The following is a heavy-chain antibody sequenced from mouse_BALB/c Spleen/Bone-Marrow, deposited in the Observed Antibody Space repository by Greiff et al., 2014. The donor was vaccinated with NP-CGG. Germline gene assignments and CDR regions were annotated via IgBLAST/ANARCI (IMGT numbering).Heavy chain of an antibody. CDR1: GYSFTGYY. J-gene: IGHJ1*01. V-gene: IGHV1-31*01. Sequence: VQLKQSGPVLVKPGASVKISCKASGYSFTGYYMHWVKQSHGNSLDWIGYIYPYNGVSSYNQKFKGKATLTVDKSSSTAYMELRSLTSDDSAVYYCESRGEYFDVWGAGTTVTVSS. CDR3: ESRGEYFDV. CDR2: IYPYNGVS.